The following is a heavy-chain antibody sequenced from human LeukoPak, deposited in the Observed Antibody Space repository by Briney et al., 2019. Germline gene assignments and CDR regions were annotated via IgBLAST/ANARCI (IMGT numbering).Heavy chain of an antibody. CDR2: ISSSSSYI. Sequence: GGSLRLSCAASGFTFSSYSMNWVRQAPGKGLEWVSSISSSSSYIYYADSVKGRFAISRDNAKNSLYLQMNSLRAEDTAVYYCARDRAPEAFDIWGQGAMVTVAS. V-gene: IGHV3-21*01. J-gene: IGHJ3*02. D-gene: IGHD1-14*01. CDR3: ARDRAPEAFDI. CDR1: GFTFSSYS.